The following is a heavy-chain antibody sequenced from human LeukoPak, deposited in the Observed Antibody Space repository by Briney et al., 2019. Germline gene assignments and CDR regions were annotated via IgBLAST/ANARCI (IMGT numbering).Heavy chain of an antibody. V-gene: IGHV4-59*01. CDR3: ARIDYGPNYFDY. CDR2: IYYSGST. J-gene: IGHJ4*02. D-gene: IGHD4-17*01. CDR1: GGSISSYY. Sequence: KPSETLSLTCTVSGGSISSYYWSWIRQPPGKGLEWIGYIYYSGSTNYNPSLRSRVTISVDTSKNQFSLKLSSVTAADTAVYYCARIDYGPNYFDYWGQGTLVTVPS.